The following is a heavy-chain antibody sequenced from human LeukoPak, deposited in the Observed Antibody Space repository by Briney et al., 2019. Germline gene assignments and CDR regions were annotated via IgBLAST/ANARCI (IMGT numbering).Heavy chain of an antibody. D-gene: IGHD3-10*01. CDR3: ARNKGRYGSGRVHFDP. Sequence: ASVTVSCKASGYTFTSYGISWVRQAPGQGLEWMGWISAYNGNTNYAQKLQGRVTMTTDTSTSTAYMELRSLRSDDTAVYYCARNKGRYGSGRVHFDPWGQGTLVTVSS. J-gene: IGHJ5*02. V-gene: IGHV1-18*01. CDR2: ISAYNGNT. CDR1: GYTFTSYG.